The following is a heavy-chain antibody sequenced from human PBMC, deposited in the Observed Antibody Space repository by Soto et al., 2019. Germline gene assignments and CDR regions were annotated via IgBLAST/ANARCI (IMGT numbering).Heavy chain of an antibody. CDR2: IYYSGST. V-gene: IGHV4-59*12. Sequence: SEPLSQTCTVSDGSISSYYWSWIRQTPGKGLEWIGYIYYSGSTNYNPSLKSRVTISVDTSKNQFSLKLSSVTAADTAVYYCASITIFGVVTTIDPWGQGTLVTVSS. CDR1: DGSISSYY. D-gene: IGHD3-3*01. J-gene: IGHJ5*02. CDR3: ASITIFGVVTTIDP.